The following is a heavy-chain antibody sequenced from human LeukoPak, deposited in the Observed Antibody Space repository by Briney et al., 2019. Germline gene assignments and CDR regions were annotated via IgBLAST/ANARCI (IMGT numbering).Heavy chain of an antibody. CDR3: ARDPGFQNDYGDYGSLDWFDP. CDR1: GYPFTGYY. J-gene: IGHJ5*02. Sequence: ASVKVSCKASGYPFTGYYLHWIRQAPGQGLEYMGRINPNNGGTNYAQKFQDRVTMTTDTSTSTAYMELRSLRSDDTAVYYCARDPGFQNDYGDYGSLDWFDPWGQGTLVTVSS. D-gene: IGHD4-17*01. CDR2: INPNNGGT. V-gene: IGHV1-2*06.